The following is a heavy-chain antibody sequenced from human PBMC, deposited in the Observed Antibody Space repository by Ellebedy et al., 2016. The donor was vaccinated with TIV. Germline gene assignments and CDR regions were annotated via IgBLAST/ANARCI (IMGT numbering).Heavy chain of an antibody. CDR2: VSWDGGST. D-gene: IGHD2/OR15-2a*01. CDR1: GFTFEHYA. V-gene: IGHV3-43D*03. CDR3: AKSASIIENFYYMDV. Sequence: GESLKISCAASGFTFEHYAMHWVRQAPGKGLEWVSLVSWDGGSTHYADSVKGRFTISRDNSKNSLSLQMNSLRAEDTALYYCAKSASIIENFYYMDVWGKGTTVTVSS. J-gene: IGHJ6*03.